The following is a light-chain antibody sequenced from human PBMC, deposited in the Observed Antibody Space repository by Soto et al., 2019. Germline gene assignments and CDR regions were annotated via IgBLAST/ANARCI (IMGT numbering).Light chain of an antibody. CDR1: QTVSTN. V-gene: IGKV3-15*01. J-gene: IGKJ1*01. Sequence: EIVMTQSPDTLSVSPGARATLSCRASQTVSTNLAWYQQKPGQAPRLLIYGASTRATGVPDRFSGSGSRTEFTLTISSLQSEDFAVYYCQQYNSWPPLTFGQGTKVEIK. CDR2: GAS. CDR3: QQYNSWPPLT.